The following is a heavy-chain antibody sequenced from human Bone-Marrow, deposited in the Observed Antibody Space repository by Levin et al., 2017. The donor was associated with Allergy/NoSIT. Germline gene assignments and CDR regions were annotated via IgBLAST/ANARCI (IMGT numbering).Heavy chain of an antibody. CDR3: ARVHYDILTGYYSQSKNYYYGMDV. D-gene: IGHD3-9*01. V-gene: IGHV4-34*01. CDR2: INHSGST. CDR1: GGSFSGYY. Sequence: SETLSLTCAVYGGSFSGYYWSWIRQPPGKGLEWIGEINHSGSTNYNPSLKSRVTISVDTSKNQFSLKLSSVTAADTAVYYCARVHYDILTGYYSQSKNYYYGMDVWGQGTTVTVSS. J-gene: IGHJ6*02.